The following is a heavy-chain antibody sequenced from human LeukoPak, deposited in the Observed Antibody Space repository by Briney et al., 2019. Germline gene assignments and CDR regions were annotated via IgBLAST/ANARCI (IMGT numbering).Heavy chain of an antibody. CDR1: GFTVSSNY. Sequence: GGSLRLSCAASGFTVSSNYISWVRQAPGKGLEWVSVIYGGGSTYYADSVKGRFTISRDTSKNTLYLQMNSLRAEDTAVYYCASWPGGWYGEDSWGQGTLVTVSS. J-gene: IGHJ4*02. V-gene: IGHV3-53*01. CDR2: IYGGGST. D-gene: IGHD6-19*01. CDR3: ASWPGGWYGEDS.